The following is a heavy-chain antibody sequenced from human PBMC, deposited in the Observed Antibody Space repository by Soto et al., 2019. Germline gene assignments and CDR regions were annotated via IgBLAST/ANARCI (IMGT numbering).Heavy chain of an antibody. Sequence: GESLKISCNGAGYSFTIYWIGWVRQMPGKGLEWMGIIYPGDSDTRYSPSFQGQVTISADKSISTAYLQWSSLKASDTAMYYCARHGVQDDYSNSNAYYYYGMDVWGQGTTVTVSS. D-gene: IGHD4-4*01. CDR1: GYSFTIYW. J-gene: IGHJ6*02. CDR3: ARHGVQDDYSNSNAYYYYGMDV. V-gene: IGHV5-51*01. CDR2: IYPGDSDT.